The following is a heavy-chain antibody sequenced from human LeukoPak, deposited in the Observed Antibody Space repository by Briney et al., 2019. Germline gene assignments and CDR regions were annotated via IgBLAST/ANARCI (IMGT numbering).Heavy chain of an antibody. CDR2: ISGSGGST. CDR3: AKDFAYGSGSHLDY. CDR1: GFTFSSYA. Sequence: GGSLRLSCAASGFTFSSYAMSWVRQAPGKGLEWVSAISGSGGSTYYADSVKGRFTISRDNSKNTLYLQMNSLRAEDTAVYYCAKDFAYGSGSHLDYWGQGTLVTVSS. V-gene: IGHV3-23*01. D-gene: IGHD3-10*01. J-gene: IGHJ4*02.